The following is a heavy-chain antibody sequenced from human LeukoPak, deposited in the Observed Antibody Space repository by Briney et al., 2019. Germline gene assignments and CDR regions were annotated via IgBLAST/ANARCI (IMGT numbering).Heavy chain of an antibody. V-gene: IGHV3-33*06. Sequence: GGSLRLSCAASGFTFTNYGMHWVRQAPGKGLEWVAVIWYDGSNQYYADSVKGRFTISRDNSKNTLHLQMNSLRAEDTAVYYCAKGISIYSYFDNWGQGTLVTVSS. CDR2: IWYDGSNQ. CDR1: GFTFTNYG. CDR3: AKGISIYSYFDN. J-gene: IGHJ4*02. D-gene: IGHD3-16*02.